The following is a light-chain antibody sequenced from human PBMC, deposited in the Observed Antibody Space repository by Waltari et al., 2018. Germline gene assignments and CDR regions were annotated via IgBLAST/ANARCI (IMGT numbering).Light chain of an antibody. Sequence: DIVMTQSPDSLAVSLGERATINCKSSQRVLYSSNNKNYLAWYQQKPGQPPKLLIYWASTRESGVPDRFSGGGSGTDFTLTISSLQAEDVAVYYCQQYYSTLPYTFGQGTKLEIK. J-gene: IGKJ2*01. CDR2: WAS. CDR1: QRVLYSSNNKNY. V-gene: IGKV4-1*01. CDR3: QQYYSTLPYT.